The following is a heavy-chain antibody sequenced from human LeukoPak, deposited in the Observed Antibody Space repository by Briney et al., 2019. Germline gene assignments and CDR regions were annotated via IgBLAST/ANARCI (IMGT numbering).Heavy chain of an antibody. CDR3: ASNTGTVFDY. J-gene: IGHJ4*02. CDR1: SGSFSDYY. Sequence: SETLSLTCTFYSGSFSDYYWSWIRQPPGKGLEWIGQISHSGSTNYNPSLKTRVTISEDTSKNQFSLKLSSVTAADTAVYYCASNTGTVFDYWGQGALVTVSS. D-gene: IGHD7-27*01. CDR2: ISHSGST. V-gene: IGHV4-34*01.